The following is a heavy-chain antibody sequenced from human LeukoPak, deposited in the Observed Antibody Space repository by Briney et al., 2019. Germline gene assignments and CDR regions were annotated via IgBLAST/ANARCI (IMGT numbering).Heavy chain of an antibody. J-gene: IGHJ4*02. CDR3: ARGQSLTPWYFDY. CDR2: FDPEDGET. CDR1: GYTLTELS. D-gene: IGHD4-23*01. V-gene: IGHV1-24*01. Sequence: ASVKVSCKVSGYTLTELSMHWVRQAPGKGLEWMGGFDPEDGETIYAQKFQGRVTMTEDTSTDTAYMELRSLRSDDTAVYYCARGQSLTPWYFDYWGQGTLVTVSS.